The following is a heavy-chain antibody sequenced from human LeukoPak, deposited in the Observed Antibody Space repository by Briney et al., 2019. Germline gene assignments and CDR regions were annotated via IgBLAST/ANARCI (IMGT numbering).Heavy chain of an antibody. CDR2: ISDVGADT. D-gene: IGHD1-1*01. CDR1: GFTFSNYA. Sequence: GGSLRLSCAASGFTFSNYAMSWVRQAPGRGLEWVSAISDVGADTYYADSVKGRFTISRYNSKNTLYLQMNSLRAEDTAIYYCAKRTAYSGNYPPFDYWGQGTLVTVSS. V-gene: IGHV3-23*01. CDR3: AKRTAYSGNYPPFDY. J-gene: IGHJ4*02.